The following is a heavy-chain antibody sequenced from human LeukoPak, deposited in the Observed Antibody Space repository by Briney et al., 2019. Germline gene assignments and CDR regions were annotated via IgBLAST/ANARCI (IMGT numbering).Heavy chain of an antibody. CDR2: IEQDGSER. CDR3: ARDWGAYYHFFDY. CDR1: GFSMSVYW. J-gene: IGHJ4*02. D-gene: IGHD3-22*01. V-gene: IGHV3-7*01. Sequence: PGGSLRLSCEASGFSMSVYWMSWVRQAPGKGLEWVGNIEQDGSERNYVDSVKGRFTISRDNAKKSLYLQINSLRAEDTAVYYCARDWGAYYHFFDYWGQGTLVTVSS.